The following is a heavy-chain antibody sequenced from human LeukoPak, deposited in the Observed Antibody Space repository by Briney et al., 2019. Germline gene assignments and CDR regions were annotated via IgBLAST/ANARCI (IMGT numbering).Heavy chain of an antibody. D-gene: IGHD2-21*02. V-gene: IGHV4-59*06. J-gene: IGHJ3*02. CDR1: GGSISSYY. Sequence: SETLSLTCTVSGGSISSYYWSWIRQPAGKGLEWIGYIYYSGSTYYNPSLKSRVTISVDTSKNQFSLKLSSVTAADTAVYYCAREGVVTAPEPFDIWGQGTMVTVSS. CDR2: IYYSGST. CDR3: AREGVVTAPEPFDI.